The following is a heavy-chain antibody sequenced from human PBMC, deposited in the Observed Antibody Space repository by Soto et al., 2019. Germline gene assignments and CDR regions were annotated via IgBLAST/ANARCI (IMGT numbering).Heavy chain of an antibody. CDR2: IYYSGST. Sequence: TSETLSLTCTVSGGSISSYYWSWIRQPPGKGLEWIGYIYYSGSTNYNPSLKSRVTISVDTSKNQFSLKLSSVTAADTAVYYCARIVATTEALDYWGQGTLVTVSS. CDR3: ARIVATTEALDY. J-gene: IGHJ4*02. CDR1: GGSISSYY. D-gene: IGHD5-12*01. V-gene: IGHV4-59*08.